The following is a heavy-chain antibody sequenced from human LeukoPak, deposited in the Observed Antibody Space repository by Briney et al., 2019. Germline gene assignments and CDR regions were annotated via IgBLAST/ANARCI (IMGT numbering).Heavy chain of an antibody. V-gene: IGHV3-30-3*01. CDR2: ISYDGSNK. CDR3: ARGYCSGGSCYDY. J-gene: IGHJ4*02. Sequence: PGGSLRLSCAASGFTFSSYAMHWVRRAPGKGLEWVALISYDGSNKYYADSVKGRFTISRDNSKNTLYLQMNSLRAEDTAVYYCARGYCSGGSCYDYWGQGTLVTVSS. CDR1: GFTFSSYA. D-gene: IGHD2-15*01.